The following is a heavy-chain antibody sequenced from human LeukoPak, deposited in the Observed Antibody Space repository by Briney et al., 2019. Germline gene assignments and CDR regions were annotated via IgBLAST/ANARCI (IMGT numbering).Heavy chain of an antibody. CDR1: GASISSYH. V-gene: IGHV4-4*07. Sequence: SETLSLTCTVSGASISSYHWSWIQQPAEEGLEWIGRIYTSGSTNYNPSLKSRVTMSVDTSKNQFSLKLTSVTAADTAVYYCVRYEGDFWGQGTLVTVSS. CDR3: VRYEGDF. CDR2: IYTSGST. J-gene: IGHJ4*02. D-gene: IGHD3-3*01.